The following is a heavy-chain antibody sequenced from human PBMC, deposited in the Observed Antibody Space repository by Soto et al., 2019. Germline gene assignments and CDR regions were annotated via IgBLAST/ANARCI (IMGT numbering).Heavy chain of an antibody. D-gene: IGHD3-10*01. V-gene: IGHV3-23*01. CDR1: GFTFSSYA. J-gene: IGHJ4*02. CDR2: ISGSGGST. Sequence: GGSLRLSCAASGFTFSSYAMSWVRQAPGKGLEWVSAISGSGGSTYYADSVKGRFTISRDNSKNTLYLQMNSLRAEDTAVYYCAKDQYYYGSGSYMAYWGQGTLVTVSS. CDR3: AKDQYYYGSGSYMAY.